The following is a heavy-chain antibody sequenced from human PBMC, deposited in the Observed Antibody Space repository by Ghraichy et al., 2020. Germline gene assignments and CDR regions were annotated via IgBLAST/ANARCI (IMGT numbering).Heavy chain of an antibody. J-gene: IGHJ6*02. V-gene: IGHV3-30*03. CDR1: GFTFSSYG. Sequence: GESLNISCTASGFTFSSYGLHWVRQAPGKGLEWVALLSFDGSKTSYADSVNGRFVISRDNSKNTVYLQMNSLRAEDTALYYCARDFFPAFMSGISVDVWGQGITVTVSS. D-gene: IGHD1-1*01. CDR2: LSFDGSKT. CDR3: ARDFFPAFMSGISVDV.